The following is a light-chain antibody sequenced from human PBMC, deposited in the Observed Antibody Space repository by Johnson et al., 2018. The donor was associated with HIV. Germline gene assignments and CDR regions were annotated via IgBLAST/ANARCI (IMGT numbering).Light chain of an antibody. J-gene: IGLJ1*01. Sequence: QPVLTQPPSVSAAPGQKVTIPCSGSSSNIGNNYASWYQQLPGTAPKLLIYENNKRPSGIPDRFSGSKSGTSATLGITGLQTGDEADYYCGTWDISLSVGYVFGTGTKVTVL. CDR3: GTWDISLSVGYV. CDR1: SSNIGNNY. V-gene: IGLV1-51*02. CDR2: ENN.